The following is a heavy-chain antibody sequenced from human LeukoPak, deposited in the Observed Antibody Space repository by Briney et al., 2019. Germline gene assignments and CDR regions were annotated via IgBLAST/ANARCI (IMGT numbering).Heavy chain of an antibody. CDR3: AIAFEVGAMTPFDY. V-gene: IGHV4-38-2*02. J-gene: IGHJ4*02. CDR1: GYSISSEYY. D-gene: IGHD1-26*01. CDR2: NYHNGST. Sequence: TSETLSLTCTVSGYSISSEYYWGWTRTPPGKGLEWIGSNYHNGSTSYNPSLKNRVTIYIDTSKNQVSLKLEIVTDADTAVYYCAIAFEVGAMTPFDYWGQGTLVTVSS.